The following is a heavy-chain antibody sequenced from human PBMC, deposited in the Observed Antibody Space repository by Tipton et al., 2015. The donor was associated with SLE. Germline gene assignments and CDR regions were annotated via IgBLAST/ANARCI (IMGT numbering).Heavy chain of an antibody. CDR3: ARGGTVFGVVLNWFDP. CDR1: GGSISSSSYY. J-gene: IGHJ5*02. D-gene: IGHD3-3*01. CDR2: IYHRGST. V-gene: IGHV4-39*07. Sequence: GLVKPSETLSLTCTVSGGSISSSSYYWGWIRQPPGKGLEWIGSIYHRGSTYYSPSLKSRVTISVDTSKNQFSLKLSSVTAADTAVYYCARGGTVFGVVLNWFDPWGQGTLVTVSS.